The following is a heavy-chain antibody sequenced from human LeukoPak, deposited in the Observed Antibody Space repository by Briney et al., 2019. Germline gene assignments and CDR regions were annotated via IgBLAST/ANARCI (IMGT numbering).Heavy chain of an antibody. Sequence: SVKVSCKASGGTFSSYAISWVRQAPGQGLEWMGGIIPIFGTANYAQKFQGRVTITADKSTSTACMELSSLRSEDTAVYYCARRPYCSSTSCYFDYWGQGTLVTVSS. V-gene: IGHV1-69*06. CDR1: GGTFSSYA. CDR3: ARRPYCSSTSCYFDY. J-gene: IGHJ4*02. D-gene: IGHD2-2*01. CDR2: IIPIFGTA.